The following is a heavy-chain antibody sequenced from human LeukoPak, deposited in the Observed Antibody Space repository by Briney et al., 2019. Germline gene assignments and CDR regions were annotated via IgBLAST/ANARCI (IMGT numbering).Heavy chain of an antibody. CDR3: AKVGGYSYGYPFDY. V-gene: IGHV3-23*01. CDR2: ISGSGGST. D-gene: IGHD5-18*01. CDR1: GFTFSSYA. J-gene: IGHJ4*02. Sequence: PGGSLRLSCAASGFTFSSYAMSWVRQAPGKGLEWVSAISGSGGSTYYADSVKGRFTISGDNSKNTLYLQMNSLRAEDTAVYYCAKVGGYSYGYPFDYWGQGTLVTVSS.